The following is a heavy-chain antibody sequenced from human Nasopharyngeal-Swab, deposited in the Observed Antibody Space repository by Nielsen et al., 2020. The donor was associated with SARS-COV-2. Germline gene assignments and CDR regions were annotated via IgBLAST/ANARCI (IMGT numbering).Heavy chain of an antibody. V-gene: IGHV4-39*07. J-gene: IGHJ6*02. Sequence: SETLSLTCTVSGGSISSGGYYWSWIRQPPGKGLEWIGEINHSGSTNYNPSLKSRVTISVDTSKNQFSLKLSSVTAADTAVYYCARGRGSIAARHWYYGMDVWGQGTTVTVSS. CDR3: ARGRGSIAARHWYYGMDV. D-gene: IGHD6-6*01. CDR2: INHSGST. CDR1: GGSISSGGYY.